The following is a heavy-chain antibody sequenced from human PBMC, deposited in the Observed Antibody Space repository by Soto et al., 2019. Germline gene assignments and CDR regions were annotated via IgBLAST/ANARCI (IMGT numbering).Heavy chain of an antibody. D-gene: IGHD5-18*01. Sequence: GESLKISCKGSGYSFTSYWISWVRQMPGKGLEWMGRIDPSDSYTNYSPSFQGHVTISADKSISTAYLQWSSLKASDTAMYYCARHLADTAMVRGCGVVDYWGQGTLVTVSS. CDR2: IDPSDSYT. J-gene: IGHJ4*02. CDR3: ARHLADTAMVRGCGVVDY. CDR1: GYSFTSYW. V-gene: IGHV5-10-1*01.